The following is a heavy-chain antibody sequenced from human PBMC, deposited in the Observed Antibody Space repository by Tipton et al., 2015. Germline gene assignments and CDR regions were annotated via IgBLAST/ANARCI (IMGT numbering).Heavy chain of an antibody. CDR1: GFNFSTFG. Sequence: SLRLSCAASGFNFSTFGMHWVRQAPGKGLEWVAIIAYDGSDKYYGDSVKGRFTISRDNSKEILYLQMNSLRAEDTAVYYCARLGYGALFDYWGQGTLVTVSS. J-gene: IGHJ4*02. V-gene: IGHV3-30*03. CDR3: ARLGYGALFDY. D-gene: IGHD4-17*01. CDR2: IAYDGSDK.